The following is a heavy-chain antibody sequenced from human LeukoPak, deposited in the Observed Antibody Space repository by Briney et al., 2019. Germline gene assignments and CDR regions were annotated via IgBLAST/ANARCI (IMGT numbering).Heavy chain of an antibody. V-gene: IGHV1-8*03. Sequence: ASVKVSCKAAGYSFTTFHINWVRQAPGQGPEWMGWMNPNSGNTGYAQKFQGRVTITRNTSISTAYMELSSLRSEDTAVYYCARGPYCSSTSCYAFDIWGQGTMVTVSS. CDR3: ARGPYCSSTSCYAFDI. CDR1: GYSFTTFH. D-gene: IGHD2-2*01. CDR2: MNPNSGNT. J-gene: IGHJ3*02.